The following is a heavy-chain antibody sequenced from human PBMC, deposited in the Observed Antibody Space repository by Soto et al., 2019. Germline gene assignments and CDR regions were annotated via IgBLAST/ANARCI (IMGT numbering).Heavy chain of an antibody. V-gene: IGHV1-8*01. CDR2: MNPNSGNT. CDR1: GYTFTSYD. J-gene: IGHJ4*02. D-gene: IGHD6-19*01. Sequence: QVQLVQSGAEVKKPGASVKVSCKASGYTFTSYDINWVRQATGQGLEWMGWMNPNSGNTGYAQKFQGRVTMTRNTSISTAYMELSSLRSEDSAVYYCAISIAVAGTRDYWGQGTLVTVSS. CDR3: AISIAVAGTRDY.